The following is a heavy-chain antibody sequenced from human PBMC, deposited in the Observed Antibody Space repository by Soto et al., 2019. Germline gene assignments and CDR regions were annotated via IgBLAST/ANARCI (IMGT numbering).Heavy chain of an antibody. V-gene: IGHV1-46*03. Sequence: QVQLVKSGAEVKKPGASVKVSCKASGYTFTSYYMHWVRQAPGQGLEWMGVIHPGGGSTTYAQNFQGRVTMTRDTSTSTVYMELSSLRSEDTAVYYCVRGCSSTSCYVRWGQGTLVTVSS. J-gene: IGHJ4*02. CDR2: IHPGGGST. CDR3: VRGCSSTSCYVR. D-gene: IGHD2-2*01. CDR1: GYTFTSYY.